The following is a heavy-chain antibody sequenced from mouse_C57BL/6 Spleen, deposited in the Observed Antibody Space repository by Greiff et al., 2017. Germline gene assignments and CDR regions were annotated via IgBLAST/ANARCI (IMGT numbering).Heavy chain of an antibody. D-gene: IGHD2-5*01. V-gene: IGHV1-53*01. J-gene: IGHJ2*01. CDR1: GYTFTSYW. CDR2: INPSNGGT. CDR3: ARSYDSNSVDY. Sequence: QVQLQQPGTELVKPGASVKLSCKASGYTFTSYWMHWVKQRPGQGLEWIGNINPSNGGTNYNEKFKSKATLTVDKSSSTAYMQLSSRTSEYSAVYFYARSYDSNSVDYWGQGTTLTVSS.